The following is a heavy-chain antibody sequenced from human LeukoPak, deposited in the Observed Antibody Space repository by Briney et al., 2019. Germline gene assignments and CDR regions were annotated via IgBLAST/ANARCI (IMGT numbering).Heavy chain of an antibody. Sequence: ASVKVSCKASGYTFTGYYMHWVRQAPGQGLEWMGWINPNSGGTNYAQKFQGRVTMTRDTSISTAYMELSRLRSDDTAVYYCARAYADEVNTFDYWGQATLVTVPS. J-gene: IGHJ4*02. CDR3: ARAYADEVNTFDY. CDR2: INPNSGGT. V-gene: IGHV1-2*02. D-gene: IGHD2/OR15-2a*01. CDR1: GYTFTGYY.